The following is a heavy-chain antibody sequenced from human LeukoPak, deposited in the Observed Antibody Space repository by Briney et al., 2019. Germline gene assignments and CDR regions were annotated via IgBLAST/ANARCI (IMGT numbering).Heavy chain of an antibody. CDR2: IIPIFGTA. D-gene: IGHD3-3*01. CDR3: ARAQTPGYYDFWSGYYS. J-gene: IGHJ4*02. V-gene: IGHV1-69*05. Sequence: ASVKVSCKASGGTFSSYAISWVRQAPGQGLEWMGGIIPIFGTANYAQKFQGRVTITTDESTSTAYMELRSLRSDDTAVYYCARAQTPGYYDFWSGYYSWGQGTLVTVSS. CDR1: GGTFSSYA.